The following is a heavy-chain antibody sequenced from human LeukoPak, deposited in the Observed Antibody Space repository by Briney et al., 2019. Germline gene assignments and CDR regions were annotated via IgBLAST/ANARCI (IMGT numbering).Heavy chain of an antibody. D-gene: IGHD6-19*01. Sequence: GGALRLSCAASGFTFDNYAMNWVRQVPGKGLEWISLISWNSGTIGYADSVKGRFTISRDNANNFLYLQMNSLRAEDTALYYCARAYKDRSLAGKKEFFQHWGQGTLVTVSS. CDR3: ARAYKDRSLAGKKEFFQH. CDR2: ISWNSGTI. CDR1: GFTFDNYA. J-gene: IGHJ1*01. V-gene: IGHV3-9*01.